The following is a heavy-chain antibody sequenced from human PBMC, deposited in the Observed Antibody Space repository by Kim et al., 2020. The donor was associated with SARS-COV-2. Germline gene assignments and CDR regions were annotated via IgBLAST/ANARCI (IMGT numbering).Heavy chain of an antibody. Sequence: SETLSLTCTVSGGSISSGGYYWSWIRQHPGKGLEWIGYIYYSGSTYYNPSLKSRVTIPVDTSKNQFSLKLSSVTAADMAVYYCARVLRGYYDSSGYYYPLWFDPWGQGTLVTVSS. D-gene: IGHD3-22*01. CDR2: IYYSGST. V-gene: IGHV4-31*03. CDR3: ARVLRGYYDSSGYYYPLWFDP. CDR1: GGSISSGGYY. J-gene: IGHJ5*02.